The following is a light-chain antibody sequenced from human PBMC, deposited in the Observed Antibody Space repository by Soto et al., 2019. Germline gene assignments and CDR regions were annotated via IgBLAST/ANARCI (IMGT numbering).Light chain of an antibody. Sequence: FVLPQPPSASGSPVQAVTISCAGAIDAVGGYNYVSWYQQHPGKVPQLMIYQVTKRPSGVPDRFSASKSDTTASLTISGLQAEDGDDSYCMSYEGVNRFVFGTGTKVTVL. CDR2: QVT. CDR1: IDAVGGYNY. J-gene: IGLJ1*01. V-gene: IGLV2-8*01. CDR3: MSYEGVNRFV.